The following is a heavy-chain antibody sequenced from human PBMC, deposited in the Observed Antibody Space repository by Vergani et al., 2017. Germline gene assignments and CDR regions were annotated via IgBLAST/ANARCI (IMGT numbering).Heavy chain of an antibody. Sequence: QVQLQESGPGLVKPSETLPLTCTVSGGSISSYYWSWIRQPPGKGLEWIGYIYYSGSTNYNPSLKSRVTISVDTSKNQFSLKLSSVTAADTAVYYCARRSXSRYETYYYYGMDVWGQGTTVTVSS. J-gene: IGHJ6*02. V-gene: IGHV4-59*01. CDR3: ARRSXSRYETYYYYGMDV. D-gene: IGHD5-12*01. CDR1: GGSISSYY. CDR2: IYYSGST.